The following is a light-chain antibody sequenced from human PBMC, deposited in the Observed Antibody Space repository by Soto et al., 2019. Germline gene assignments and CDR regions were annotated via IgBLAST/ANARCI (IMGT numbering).Light chain of an antibody. J-gene: IGKJ1*01. CDR1: QSISSY. CDR2: AAS. Sequence: DIQMTQSPSSLSASVGDRVTITCRASQSISSYLNWYQKKPGKDPKLLIYAASSLQSGVPSRFSGSGSGTDFNLTISSLQTEDFATYECQQSYSTPWTCGQGTKVEIK. CDR3: QQSYSTPWT. V-gene: IGKV1-39*01.